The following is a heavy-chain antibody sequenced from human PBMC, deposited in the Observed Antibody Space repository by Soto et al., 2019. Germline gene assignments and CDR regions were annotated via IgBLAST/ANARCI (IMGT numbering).Heavy chain of an antibody. CDR1: GFTFSSYW. J-gene: IGHJ4*02. V-gene: IGHV3-7*01. CDR3: ARVWITIFGVAAEYFDY. Sequence: PGGSLRLSCAASGFTFSSYWMSWVRQAPGKGLEWVANIKQDGSEKYYVDSAKGRFTISRDNAKNSLYLQMNSLRAEDTAVYYCARVWITIFGVAAEYFDYWGQGTMVTVYS. CDR2: IKQDGSEK. D-gene: IGHD3-3*01.